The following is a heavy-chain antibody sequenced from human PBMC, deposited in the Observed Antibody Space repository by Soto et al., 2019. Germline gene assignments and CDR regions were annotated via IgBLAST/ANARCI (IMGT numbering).Heavy chain of an antibody. CDR3: AREGTVGGIAAAGPDY. V-gene: IGHV1-69*01. J-gene: IGHJ4*01. Sequence: QVQLGQSGAEVKKPGSSEKVSCKASGRTFSTYAISWVRQAPGQGLEWMGGIIPIFGTANYAQTFQGRVTITADESPSTAYTELGSVRSEDTVVYYCAREGTVGGIAAAGPDYCGDVTLVTVAS. D-gene: IGHD6-13*01. CDR1: GRTFSTYA. CDR2: IIPIFGTA.